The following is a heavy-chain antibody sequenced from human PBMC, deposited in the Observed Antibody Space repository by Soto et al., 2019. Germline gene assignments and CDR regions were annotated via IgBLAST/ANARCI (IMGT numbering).Heavy chain of an antibody. CDR3: ARGRYYYDSSGYYRGESGLYYYYGMDV. V-gene: IGHV4-34*01. D-gene: IGHD3-22*01. CDR1: GGSFSGYD. Sequence: SETLSLTCAVYGGSFSGYDWSLIRQPPGKWLEWIGEINRSGSTNYNPSLKSRVTISVDTSKNQFSLNLSSVTDADVDVYYCARGRYYYDSSGYYRGESGLYYYYGMDVWG. CDR2: INRSGST. J-gene: IGHJ6*01.